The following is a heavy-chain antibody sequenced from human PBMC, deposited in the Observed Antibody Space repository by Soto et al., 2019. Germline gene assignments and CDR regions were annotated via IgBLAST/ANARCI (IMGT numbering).Heavy chain of an antibody. D-gene: IGHD6-6*01. Sequence: QLQLQESGPGLVKPSETLSLTCTVSGGSISSSIYYWGWIRQPPGKRLEWIGSIYYSGSTYYNPSLESRVTISVDTSKNQFSLKLSSVTAADTAVYYCARPREYSSPENAFDIWGQGTMVTVSS. J-gene: IGHJ3*02. CDR2: IYYSGST. CDR3: ARPREYSSPENAFDI. CDR1: GGSISSSIYY. V-gene: IGHV4-39*01.